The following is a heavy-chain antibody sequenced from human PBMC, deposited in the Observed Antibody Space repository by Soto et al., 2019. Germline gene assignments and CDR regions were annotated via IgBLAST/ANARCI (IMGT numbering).Heavy chain of an antibody. CDR2: IYYSGST. CDR3: ARVRTTVVTGWFDP. CDR1: GGSISSYY. D-gene: IGHD4-17*01. V-gene: IGHV4-59*01. Sequence: SETLSLTCTVSGGSISSYYWSWIRQPPGKGLEWIGYIYYSGSTNYNPSLKSRVTISVDTSKNQFSLKLSSVTAADTAVYYCARVRTTVVTGWFDPWGQGTLVTVSS. J-gene: IGHJ5*02.